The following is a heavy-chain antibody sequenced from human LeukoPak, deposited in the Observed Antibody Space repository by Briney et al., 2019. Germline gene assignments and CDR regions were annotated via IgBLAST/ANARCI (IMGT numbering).Heavy chain of an antibody. V-gene: IGHV1-2*02. CDR1: GYTFTGYY. CDR2: INPNSGGT. Sequence: ASVKVSCKASGYTFTGYYMHWVRQAPGQGLEWMGWINPNSGGTNYAQKFQGRVTMTRDTSISTAYMELSRLRSDDTAVYYCARAKGARITMIVVGDYYYMDVWGKGTTVTISS. J-gene: IGHJ6*03. CDR3: ARAKGARITMIVVGDYYYMDV. D-gene: IGHD3-22*01.